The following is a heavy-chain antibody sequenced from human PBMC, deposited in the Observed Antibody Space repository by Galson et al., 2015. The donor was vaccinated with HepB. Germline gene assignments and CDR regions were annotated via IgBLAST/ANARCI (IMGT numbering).Heavy chain of an antibody. Sequence: ETLSLTCTVSGGSITTISYHWAWIRQPPGKGLEWLGSILYSGNSYYNPSLKSRVTLSVDTSKNQFSLKVTSVTAADTAVYYCARRDAYKQQFDYWGPGTLVAVSS. V-gene: IGHV4-39*01. CDR3: ARRDAYKQQFDY. CDR1: GGSITTISYH. J-gene: IGHJ4*02. CDR2: ILYSGNS. D-gene: IGHD5-24*01.